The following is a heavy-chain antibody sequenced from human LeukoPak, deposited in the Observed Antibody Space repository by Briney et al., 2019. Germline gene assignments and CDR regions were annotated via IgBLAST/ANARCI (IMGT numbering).Heavy chain of an antibody. Sequence: PSQTLSLTCTVSGGSLSSGDYYWSWIRQPAGKGLEWIGSIYYSGSTYYNPSLKSRVTISVDTAKRQFSLKLTSVTAADTALYFCARDIDDMGALFDFWGQGTLVTVSS. CDR3: ARDIDDMGALFDF. CDR2: IYYSGST. J-gene: IGHJ4*02. V-gene: IGHV4-39*07. D-gene: IGHD1-26*01. CDR1: GGSLSSGDYY.